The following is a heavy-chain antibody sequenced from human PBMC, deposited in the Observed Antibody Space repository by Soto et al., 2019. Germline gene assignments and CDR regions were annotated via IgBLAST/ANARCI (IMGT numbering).Heavy chain of an antibody. J-gene: IGHJ4*02. V-gene: IGHV3-11*05. CDR3: VRGDGGGQFDS. Sequence: QIQLVESGGGLVKPGGSLRLSCAASGFSFSDHYMSWIRQAPGKGLEWLSYISPRSNYREYADSVKGRHTISRDNAKKSLFLQMNSLRAEDTGVYYCVRGDGGGQFDSWGEGTLVTVSS. CDR2: ISPRSNYR. CDR1: GFSFSDHY. D-gene: IGHD2-21*01.